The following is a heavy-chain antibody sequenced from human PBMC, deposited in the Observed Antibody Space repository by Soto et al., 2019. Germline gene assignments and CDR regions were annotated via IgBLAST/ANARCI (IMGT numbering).Heavy chain of an antibody. J-gene: IGHJ6*02. V-gene: IGHV4-34*01. CDR2: INHSGST. D-gene: IGHD3-3*01. CDR3: ARGHKPTIFGVFTTRYNSYGMDV. Sequence: SETLSLTCAVYGGSFSGYYWSWIRQPPGKGLEWIGEINHSGSTNYNPSLKSRVTISVDTSKNQFSLKLSSVTAADTAVYYCARGHKPTIFGVFTTRYNSYGMDVWGQGTTVTVSS. CDR1: GGSFSGYY.